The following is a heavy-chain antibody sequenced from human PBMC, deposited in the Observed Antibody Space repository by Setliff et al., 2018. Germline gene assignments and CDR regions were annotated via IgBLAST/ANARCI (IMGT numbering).Heavy chain of an antibody. CDR3: ARGRNVAARLLDT. CDR2: FNHSGTT. Sequence: PSETLSLTCAAYGGTFSDYYWTWIRQAPGKGLEWIGEFNHSGTTNYNPSLKSRVTISIDTSKDQFSLKMSSVTAADAAIYYCARGRNVAARLLDTWGQGSRVTVSS. D-gene: IGHD6-6*01. V-gene: IGHV4-34*01. J-gene: IGHJ5*02. CDR1: GGTFSDYY.